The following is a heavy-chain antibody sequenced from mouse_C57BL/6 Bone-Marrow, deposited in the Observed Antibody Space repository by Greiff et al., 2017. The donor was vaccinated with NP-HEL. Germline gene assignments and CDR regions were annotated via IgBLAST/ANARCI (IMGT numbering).Heavy chain of an antibody. CDR2: IDPENGDT. V-gene: IGHV14-4*01. D-gene: IGHD4-1*01. J-gene: IGHJ2*01. Sequence: EVQLQQSGAELVRPGASVKLSCTASGFNIKDDYMHWVKQRPEQGLEWIGWIDPENGDTEYASKFQGKATITADTSSNTAYLQLSSLTSEDTAVYYCTRTGHFDYWGKGTTLTVSS. CDR1: GFNIKDDY. CDR3: TRTGHFDY.